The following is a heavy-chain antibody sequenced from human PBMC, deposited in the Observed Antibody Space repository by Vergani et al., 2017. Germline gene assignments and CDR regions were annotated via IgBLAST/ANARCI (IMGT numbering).Heavy chain of an antibody. CDR3: AREGFLEWFSWFDP. CDR1: GGSISSYY. CDR2: IYYSGST. Sequence: QVQLQESSPGLVKPSETLYLTCTVSGGSISSYYWSWIRQPPGKGLEWIGYIYYSGSTNYNPSLKSRVTISVDTSKNQFSLKLSSVTAADTAVYYCAREGFLEWFSWFDPWGQGTLVTVSS. J-gene: IGHJ5*02. V-gene: IGHV4-59*01. D-gene: IGHD3-3*01.